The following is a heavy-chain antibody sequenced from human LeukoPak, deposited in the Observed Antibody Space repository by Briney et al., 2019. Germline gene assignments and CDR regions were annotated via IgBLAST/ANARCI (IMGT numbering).Heavy chain of an antibody. J-gene: IGHJ6*03. D-gene: IGHD1-26*01. CDR2: FYTSGST. CDR1: GGSISSYY. V-gene: IGHV4-4*07. CDR3: ARIVGATWGYYYYYMDV. Sequence: PSETLSLTCTVSGGSISSYYWSWIRQPAGKGLEWIGRFYTSGSTNYNPSLKSRVTISVDTSKNQFSLKLSSVTAADTAVYYCARIVGATWGYYYYYMDVWGKGTTVTISS.